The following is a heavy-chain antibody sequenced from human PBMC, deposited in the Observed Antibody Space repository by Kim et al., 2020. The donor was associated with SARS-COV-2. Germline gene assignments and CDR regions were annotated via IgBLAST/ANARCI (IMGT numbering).Heavy chain of an antibody. J-gene: IGHJ4*02. D-gene: IGHD1-7*01. CDR3: ANIAVNYADVDY. CDR1: GFSFSIYA. Sequence: GGSLRLSCAASGFSFSIYAMNWVRQAPGKGLEWVSSVSGSGDSTYYADSVKGRFTISRDNSKNTLYLQMNSLRAEDTAVYYYANIAVNYADVDYWGQGTLVTVSS. V-gene: IGHV3-23*01. CDR2: VSGSGDST.